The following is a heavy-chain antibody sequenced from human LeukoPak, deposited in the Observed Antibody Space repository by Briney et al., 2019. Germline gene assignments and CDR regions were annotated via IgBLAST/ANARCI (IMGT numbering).Heavy chain of an antibody. Sequence: GGSLRLSCAASGFTFSSYSMNWVRHAPGKGREWVSSISSSSSYIYYADSVKGRFTISRDNAKNSLYLQMNSLRAEDTAVYYCARTNYCSGGSCYSPYYYYMDVWGKGTTVTVSS. D-gene: IGHD2-15*01. V-gene: IGHV3-21*01. CDR2: ISSSSSYI. CDR1: GFTFSSYS. CDR3: ARTNYCSGGSCYSPYYYYMDV. J-gene: IGHJ6*03.